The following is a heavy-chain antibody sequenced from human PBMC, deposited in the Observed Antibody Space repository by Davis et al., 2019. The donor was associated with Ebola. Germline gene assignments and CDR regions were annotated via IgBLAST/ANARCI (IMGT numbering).Heavy chain of an antibody. J-gene: IGHJ4*02. Sequence: SVKVSCKASGGTFSSYAISWVRQAPGQGLEWMGGIIPIFGTANYAQKFQGRVTMTTDTSTSTAYMELRSLRSDDTAVYYCAGYSGSYGYFDYWGQGTLVTVSS. CDR2: IIPIFGTA. D-gene: IGHD1-26*01. CDR1: GGTFSSYA. V-gene: IGHV1-69*05. CDR3: AGYSGSYGYFDY.